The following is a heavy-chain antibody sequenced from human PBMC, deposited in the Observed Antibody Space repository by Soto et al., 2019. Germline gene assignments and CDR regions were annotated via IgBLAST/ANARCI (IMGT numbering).Heavy chain of an antibody. CDR3: PRFIWSGHLTSDL. Sequence: EVQVVESGGGLVQTGGSLRLSCAATGFTFSSNSMNWVRHAPGKGLEWISYISSSSSTIYADSVKGRFTISRDNAQNSLYLQMNSLRDTDTAVYYCPRFIWSGHLTSDLWGQGTLVTVS. D-gene: IGHD3-3*01. CDR2: ISSSSSTI. J-gene: IGHJ5*02. CDR1: GFTFSSNS. V-gene: IGHV3-48*02.